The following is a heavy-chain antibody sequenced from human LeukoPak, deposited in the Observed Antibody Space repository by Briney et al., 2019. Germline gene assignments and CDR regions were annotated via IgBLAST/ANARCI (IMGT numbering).Heavy chain of an antibody. Sequence: GGSLRLSCAASGFTFSSYWMSWVRQAPGKGLEWVANIKQDGSERYYVDSVKGRFTISRDNAKNSLYLQMNSLRAEDTAVYYCAKDRDVVVVAATGFDYWGQGTLVTVSS. CDR1: GFTFSSYW. CDR2: IKQDGSER. V-gene: IGHV3-7*03. D-gene: IGHD2-15*01. CDR3: AKDRDVVVVAATGFDY. J-gene: IGHJ4*02.